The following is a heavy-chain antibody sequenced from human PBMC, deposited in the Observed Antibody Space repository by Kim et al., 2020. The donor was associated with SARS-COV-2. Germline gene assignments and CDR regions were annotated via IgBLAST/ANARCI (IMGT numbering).Heavy chain of an antibody. CDR1: GGSISSGGYY. V-gene: IGHV4-31*03. Sequence: SETLSLTCTVSGGSISSGGYYWSWIRQHPGKGLEWIGYIYYSGSTYYNPSLKSRVTISVDTSKNQFSLKLSSVTAADTAVYYCASYYGDYVWVQVDYWGQGTLVTVSS. CDR3: ASYYGDYVWVQVDY. D-gene: IGHD4-17*01. CDR2: IYYSGST. J-gene: IGHJ4*02.